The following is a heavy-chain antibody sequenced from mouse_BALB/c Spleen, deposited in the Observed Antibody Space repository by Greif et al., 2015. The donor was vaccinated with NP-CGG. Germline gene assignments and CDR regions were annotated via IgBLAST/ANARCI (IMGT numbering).Heavy chain of an antibody. Sequence: ESGAELAKPGASVKMSCKASGYTFTSYWMHWVKQRPGQGLEWIGYINPSTGYTEYNQKFKDKATLTADKSSSTAYMQLSSLTSEDSAVYYCATGTYFDVWGAGTTVTASS. J-gene: IGHJ1*01. D-gene: IGHD4-1*01. CDR3: ATGTYFDV. CDR1: GYTFTSYW. CDR2: INPSTGYT. V-gene: IGHV1-7*01.